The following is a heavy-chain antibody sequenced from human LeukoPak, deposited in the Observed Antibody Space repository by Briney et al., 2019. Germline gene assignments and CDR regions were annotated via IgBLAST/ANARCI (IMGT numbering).Heavy chain of an antibody. J-gene: IGHJ4*02. D-gene: IGHD3-10*01. Sequence: ASVKVSCKAPGYTFTDYYMHWVRQAPGQGLEWMGWINPNSGGTNYAQKFQGRVTMTRDTSISTAYMELSSLRSDDTAVYYCARVWIEYGAGSRTFDYWGQGTLVTVSS. CDR1: GYTFTDYY. CDR3: ARVWIEYGAGSRTFDY. CDR2: INPNSGGT. V-gene: IGHV1-2*02.